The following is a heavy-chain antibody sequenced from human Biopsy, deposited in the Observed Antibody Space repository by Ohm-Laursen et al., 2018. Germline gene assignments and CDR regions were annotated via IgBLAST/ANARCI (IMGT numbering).Heavy chain of an antibody. J-gene: IGHJ6*02. V-gene: IGHV4-4*09. CDR3: ARMDCSGGSCHYYSYGMDV. CDR1: GVSITAYY. Sequence: SEILSLTCPVSGVSITAYYWSWIRQPPGKGLECIGNIHHSGSTNYNPSLKSRLTISVDTSKNQFSLKLSSVTAADTAVYYCARMDCSGGSCHYYSYGMDVWGQGTTVTVSS. D-gene: IGHD2-15*01. CDR2: IHHSGST.